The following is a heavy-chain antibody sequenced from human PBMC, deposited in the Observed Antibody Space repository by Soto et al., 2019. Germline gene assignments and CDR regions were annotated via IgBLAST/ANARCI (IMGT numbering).Heavy chain of an antibody. D-gene: IGHD3-3*01. Sequence: GGSLRLSCAASGFTFSSYAMHWVRQAPGKGLEWVAVISYDGSNKYYADSVKGRFTISRDNSKNTLYLQMNSLRAEDTAVYYCASGYYIHYYYGMDVWGQGTTVTVSS. CDR3: ASGYYIHYYYGMDV. V-gene: IGHV3-30-3*01. CDR1: GFTFSSYA. J-gene: IGHJ6*02. CDR2: ISYDGSNK.